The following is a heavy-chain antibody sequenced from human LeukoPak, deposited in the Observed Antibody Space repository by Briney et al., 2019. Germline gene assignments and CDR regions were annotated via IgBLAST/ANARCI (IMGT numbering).Heavy chain of an antibody. Sequence: GGSLRLSCAASGFTFSSYAMSWVRQAPGKGLEWVSAISGSGGSTYYADSVKGRFTISRDNSKNTLYLQMNSLRAEDTAVYYCAKALNPLAGTMVRGVIISPFDYWGQGTLVTVSS. CDR2: ISGSGGST. D-gene: IGHD3-10*01. V-gene: IGHV3-23*01. J-gene: IGHJ4*02. CDR1: GFTFSSYA. CDR3: AKALNPLAGTMVRGVIISPFDY.